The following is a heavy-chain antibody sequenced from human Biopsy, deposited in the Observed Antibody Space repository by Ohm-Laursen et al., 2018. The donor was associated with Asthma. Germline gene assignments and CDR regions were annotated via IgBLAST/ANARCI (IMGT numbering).Heavy chain of an antibody. J-gene: IGHJ6*02. CDR2: IPQGGAT. CDR3: ANGPQWSGLDV. CDR1: HGSITSGGYY. Sequence: SDTLSLTCTVSHGSITSGGYYWTWIRQPPGKGLEWIGEIPQGGATTFNPSLKSRVTISIDPSKSQLSLRLTSMTAADTAVYYCANGPQWSGLDVWGQGTTVTVSS. D-gene: IGHD2-8*01. V-gene: IGHV4-39*07.